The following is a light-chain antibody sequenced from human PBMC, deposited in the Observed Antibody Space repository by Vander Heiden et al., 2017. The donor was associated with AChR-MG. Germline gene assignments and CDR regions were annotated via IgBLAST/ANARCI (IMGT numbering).Light chain of an antibody. CDR2: GAS. V-gene: IGKV3-15*01. Sequence: IVLTQFPATLSVSPGDRATLTCRASQDVSSNLTWFQQKPGQAPKLLIYGASTRATGIPARFSGRESGTDFTLTISSLQSEDFAVYYCQQYNDWPLTFGGGTKVEIK. CDR3: QQYNDWPLT. J-gene: IGKJ4*01. CDR1: QDVSSN.